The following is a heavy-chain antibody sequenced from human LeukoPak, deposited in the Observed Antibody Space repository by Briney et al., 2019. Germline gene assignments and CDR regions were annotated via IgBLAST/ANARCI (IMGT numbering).Heavy chain of an antibody. V-gene: IGHV4-59*01. Sequence: SETLSLTCAASGVSISSYYWSWIRQPPGKGLEWIWDIYYSGSTNYNPSLKSRVTISVDTSKNQFSLKLSSVTAADTAVYYCARNSPDPGGIDYWGQGTLVTVSS. D-gene: IGHD3-16*01. CDR1: GVSISSYY. CDR2: IYYSGST. J-gene: IGHJ4*02. CDR3: ARNSPDPGGIDY.